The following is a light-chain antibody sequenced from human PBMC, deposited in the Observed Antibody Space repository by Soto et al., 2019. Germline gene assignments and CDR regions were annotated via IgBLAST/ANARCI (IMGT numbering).Light chain of an antibody. CDR1: SSDVGGYNY. Sequence: QSALTQPASVSGSPGQSITISCAGTSSDVGGYNYVSWYQQHPGTAPKLIIFAVSNRPSGVSNRFSGSKSGNTASLTVSGLQAEDEADYFCSSYTRTNTVIFGGGTKVTVL. V-gene: IGLV2-14*01. CDR3: SSYTRTNTVI. J-gene: IGLJ2*01. CDR2: AVS.